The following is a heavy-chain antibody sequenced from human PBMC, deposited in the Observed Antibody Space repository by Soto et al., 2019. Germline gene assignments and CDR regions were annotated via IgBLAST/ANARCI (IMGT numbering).Heavy chain of an antibody. D-gene: IGHD6-13*01. CDR3: ARVYSSSWYTSLYYYYGMDV. Sequence: PGGSLRLSCAASGFTFSSYWMSWVRQAAGKGLQWVANIKQDGSEKYYVDSVKGRFTISRDNAKNSLYLQMNSLRAEDTAVYYCARVYSSSWYTSLYYYYGMDVWGQGTTVTVSS. J-gene: IGHJ6*02. CDR2: IKQDGSEK. CDR1: GFTFSSYW. V-gene: IGHV3-7*01.